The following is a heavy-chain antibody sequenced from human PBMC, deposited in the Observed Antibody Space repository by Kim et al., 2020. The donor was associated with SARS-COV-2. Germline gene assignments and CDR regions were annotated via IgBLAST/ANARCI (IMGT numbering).Heavy chain of an antibody. Sequence: GGSLRLSCAASGFTFGDYAMIWVRQAPGKGLEWVSAISGNGAYTYYADSVKGRFTIFRDNSNNTLSLQMSSLRAEDTAIYYCAKERGWWSEYADYWGRGTLVTVPS. CDR1: GFTFGDYA. CDR2: ISGNGAYT. V-gene: IGHV3-23*01. D-gene: IGHD2-15*01. J-gene: IGHJ4*02. CDR3: AKERGWWSEYADY.